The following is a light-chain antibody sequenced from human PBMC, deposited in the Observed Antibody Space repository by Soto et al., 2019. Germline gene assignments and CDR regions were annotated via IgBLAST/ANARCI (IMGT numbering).Light chain of an antibody. CDR1: QSVSSSY. CDR2: GAS. J-gene: IGKJ1*01. CDR3: QQYNNWRGT. V-gene: IGKV3-15*01. Sequence: EIVFTQSPGTLSLSPGERATLSCRASQSVSSSYLAWYQQKPGQAPRLLIYGASSRATGIPARFSGSGSGTEFTLTISSLQSEDFAVYYCQQYNNWRGTFGQGTKVDIK.